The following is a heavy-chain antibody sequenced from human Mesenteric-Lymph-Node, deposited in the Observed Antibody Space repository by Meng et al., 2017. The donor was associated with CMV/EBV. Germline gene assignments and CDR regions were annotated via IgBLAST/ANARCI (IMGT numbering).Heavy chain of an antibody. CDR1: GGSISSSNW. D-gene: IGHD4-11*01. J-gene: IGHJ4*02. CDR3: ARVGPMTTVNYFDY. Sequence: SETLSLTCAVSGGSISSSNWWSWVRQPPGKGLEWIGEIYHSGSTNYNPSLKSRVTISVDKSKNQFSLKLSSVTAADTAVYYCARVGPMTTVNYFDYWGQGTLVTVSS. CDR2: IYHSGST. V-gene: IGHV4-4*02.